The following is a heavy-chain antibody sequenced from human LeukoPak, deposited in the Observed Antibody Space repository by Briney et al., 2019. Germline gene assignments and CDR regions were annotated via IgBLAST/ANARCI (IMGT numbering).Heavy chain of an antibody. CDR1: GGSISSSSYY. J-gene: IGHJ4*02. V-gene: IGHV4-39*07. CDR2: IYYSGST. D-gene: IGHD3-3*01. Sequence: SETLSLTCTVSGGSISSSSYYWGWIRQPPGKGLEWIGSIYYSGSTYYNPSLKSRVTISVDTSKNQFSLKLSSVTAVDTAVYYCARGQGYDFWSGYYPYFDYWGQGTLVTVSS. CDR3: ARGQGYDFWSGYYPYFDY.